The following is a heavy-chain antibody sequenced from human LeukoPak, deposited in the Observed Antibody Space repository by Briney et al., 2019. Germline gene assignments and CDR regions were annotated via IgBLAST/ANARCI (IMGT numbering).Heavy chain of an antibody. Sequence: GESLKISCKTAGYSFSNYWIGWVRQMPGKGLEWMGIIYPGDSDTRYSPSFQGQVTISADKTISTAYLQWSSLKASDTAMYYCARLHVHIPMALGYWGQGTLVTVSS. D-gene: IGHD5-18*01. J-gene: IGHJ4*02. CDR3: ARLHVHIPMALGY. CDR2: IYPGDSDT. CDR1: GYSFSNYW. V-gene: IGHV5-51*01.